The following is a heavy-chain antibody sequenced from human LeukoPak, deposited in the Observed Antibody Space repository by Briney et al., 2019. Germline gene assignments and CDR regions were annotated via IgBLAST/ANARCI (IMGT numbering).Heavy chain of an antibody. V-gene: IGHV1-69*13. Sequence: ASVKVSCKASGGTFSSYAISWVRQAPGQGLEWMGGNIPIFGTANYAQKFQGRVTITADESTSTAYMELSSLRSEDTAVYYCAREKSGRSSGFDPWGQGTLVTVSS. CDR2: NIPIFGTA. D-gene: IGHD6-25*01. CDR3: AREKSGRSSGFDP. J-gene: IGHJ5*02. CDR1: GGTFSSYA.